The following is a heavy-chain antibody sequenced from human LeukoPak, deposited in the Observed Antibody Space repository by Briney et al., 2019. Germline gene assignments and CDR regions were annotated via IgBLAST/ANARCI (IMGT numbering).Heavy chain of an antibody. J-gene: IGHJ4*02. V-gene: IGHV3-64*02. D-gene: IGHD3-22*01. CDR1: GFTFSSYA. Sequence: GGSLRLSCAASGFTFSSYAMHWVRQAPGKGLEYVSAITSNGGSTYYADSVKGRFTISRDNSKNTVYLQMGSLRAEDMAVYYCARGYYDSSAYYSGSLRDYFDSWGQGTLVTVSS. CDR2: ITSNGGST. CDR3: ARGYYDSSAYYSGSLRDYFDS.